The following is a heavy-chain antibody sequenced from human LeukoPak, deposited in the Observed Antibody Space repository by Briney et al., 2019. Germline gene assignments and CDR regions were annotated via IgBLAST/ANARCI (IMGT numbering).Heavy chain of an antibody. Sequence: GGSLRLSCAASGFTFSSYGMHWVRQAPGKGLEWVAVISYDGSNKYYADSVKGRFTISRDNSKNTLYLQMNSLRAEDTAVYYCAVMVVTAMYDYWGRGTLVTVSS. CDR3: AVMVVTAMYDY. CDR1: GFTFSSYG. CDR2: ISYDGSNK. V-gene: IGHV3-30*03. D-gene: IGHD2-21*02. J-gene: IGHJ4*02.